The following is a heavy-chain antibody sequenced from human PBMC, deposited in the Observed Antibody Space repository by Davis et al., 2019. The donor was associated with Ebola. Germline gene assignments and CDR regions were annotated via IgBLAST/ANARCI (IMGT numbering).Heavy chain of an antibody. CDR1: GDSSSIYY. V-gene: IGHV4-59*08. D-gene: IGHD4-17*01. J-gene: IGHJ4*02. Sequence: SETLSLTCTVSGDSSSIYYWSWIRQPPGKGLEWIGYVFHSGSSNYNPSLNGRAAISLDTSTKQFSLKLSSVAAADTAVYFCARLGSGDYGIDYWGQGTLVTVSS. CDR2: VFHSGSS. CDR3: ARLGSGDYGIDY.